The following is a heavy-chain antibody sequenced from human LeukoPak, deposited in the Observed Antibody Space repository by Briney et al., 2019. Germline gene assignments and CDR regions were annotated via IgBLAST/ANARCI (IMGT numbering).Heavy chain of an antibody. V-gene: IGHV4-34*01. CDR3: AREAASGIDY. D-gene: IGHD6-13*01. J-gene: IGHJ4*02. CDR1: GGSFSGYY. Sequence: PSETLSLTCAVYGGSFSGYYWSWIRQPPGKGLEWIGEINHSGSTNYNPSLKSRVTISVDTSKNQFSLKLSSVTGADTAVYYSAREAASGIDYWGQGTLVTVSS. CDR2: INHSGST.